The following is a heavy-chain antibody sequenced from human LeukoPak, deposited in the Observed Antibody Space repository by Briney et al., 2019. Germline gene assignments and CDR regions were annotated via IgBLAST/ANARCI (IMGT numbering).Heavy chain of an antibody. V-gene: IGHV4-30-4*08. CDR2: VYYNGNT. Sequence: SQTLSLTCSVSGVSVRSGDLYWSWIRQPPGKGLEWIGYVYYNGNTFYNPSVASRVSISVDTSNNQFSLNLRSVTAADTAVYYCARAPHIVVVPASDAFDIWGQGTMVTVSS. CDR3: ARAPHIVVVPASDAFDI. J-gene: IGHJ3*02. D-gene: IGHD2-2*01. CDR1: GVSVRSGDLY.